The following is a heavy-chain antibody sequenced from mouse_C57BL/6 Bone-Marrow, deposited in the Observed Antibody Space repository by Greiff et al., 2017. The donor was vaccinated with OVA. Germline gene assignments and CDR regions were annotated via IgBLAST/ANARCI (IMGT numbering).Heavy chain of an antibody. J-gene: IGHJ4*01. CDR1: GYTFTSYW. CDR3: ARSYGNYPYAMDY. Sequence: QVQLKQPGAELVRPGPSVKLSCKASGYTFTSYWMHWVKQRPGQGLEWIGVIDPSDSYTNYNQKFKGKATLTVDTSSSTAYMQLSSLTSEDSAVYYCARSYGNYPYAMDYWGQGTSVTVSS. D-gene: IGHD2-1*01. V-gene: IGHV1-59*01. CDR2: IDPSDSYT.